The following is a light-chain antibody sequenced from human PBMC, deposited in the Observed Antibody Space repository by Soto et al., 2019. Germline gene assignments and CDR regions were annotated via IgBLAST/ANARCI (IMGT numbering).Light chain of an antibody. Sequence: DIQMTQSPSSLSASVGDRVTITCRASQSISSYLNGYQQKPGKAPKLLIYAASSLQIGVPSRFSGSGSGTDFTLTISSLQPEDFATYYCQQSYSTLLTFGQGTRLEIK. J-gene: IGKJ5*01. CDR3: QQSYSTLLT. CDR1: QSISSY. V-gene: IGKV1-39*01. CDR2: AAS.